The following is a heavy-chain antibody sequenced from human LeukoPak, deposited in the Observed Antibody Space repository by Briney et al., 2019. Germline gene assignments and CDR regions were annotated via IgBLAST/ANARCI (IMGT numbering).Heavy chain of an antibody. J-gene: IGHJ3*02. CDR1: GFTFSDYY. CDR2: ISASGSYT. CDR3: AREGGFGYDDAFDT. Sequence: PGGSLRLSCAASGFTFSDYYMSWIRQAPGKGLEWVSKISASGSYTNDADSVKGRFTISRDNAKNSVYLQMNSLRAEDTAVYYCAREGGFGYDDAFDTWGHGTTVTVSS. D-gene: IGHD3-16*02. V-gene: IGHV3-11*06.